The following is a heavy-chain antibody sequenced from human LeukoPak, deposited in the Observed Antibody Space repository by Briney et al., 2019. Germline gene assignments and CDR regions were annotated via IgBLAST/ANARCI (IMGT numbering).Heavy chain of an antibody. Sequence: GGSLRLSCAASGFTFSSYAMSWVRQAPGKGLEWVSAISGSGGSTYYADSVKGRFTISRDNSKNTLYLQMNSLRAEDTAVYYCARAVLGRVYCSSTSCNYYYYGMDVWGQGTTVTVSS. J-gene: IGHJ6*02. D-gene: IGHD2-2*01. CDR2: ISGSGGST. CDR3: ARAVLGRVYCSSTSCNYYYYGMDV. CDR1: GFTFSSYA. V-gene: IGHV3-23*01.